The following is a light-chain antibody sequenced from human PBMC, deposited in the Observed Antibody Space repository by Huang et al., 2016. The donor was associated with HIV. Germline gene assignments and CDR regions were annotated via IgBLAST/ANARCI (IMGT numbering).Light chain of an antibody. J-gene: IGKJ2*01. CDR2: GAS. CDR1: QSVDND. Sequence: VMTQSPAIMSVSPGERATLSCRASQSVDNDLAWYQQQPGQPPRLLMYGASTRATGVPPRFSGSGSGEDFTLTISGLQSDDFAIYYCQHYHNWPPRYTFGQGTRLEIK. CDR3: QHYHNWPPRYT. V-gene: IGKV3-15*01.